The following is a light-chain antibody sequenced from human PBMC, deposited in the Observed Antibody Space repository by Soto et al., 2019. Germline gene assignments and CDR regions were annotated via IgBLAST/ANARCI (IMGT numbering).Light chain of an antibody. Sequence: EIVLTQSPGTLSLSPGERATLSCRASQSVSSSYLAWYQQKPGQAPSLLIYGASRRATGIPDRFSGSGSGTDLTLTISRLEPEDFAVYYCQQYDSSPITVGQGTRLEIK. J-gene: IGKJ5*01. V-gene: IGKV3-20*01. CDR3: QQYDSSPIT. CDR2: GAS. CDR1: QSVSSSY.